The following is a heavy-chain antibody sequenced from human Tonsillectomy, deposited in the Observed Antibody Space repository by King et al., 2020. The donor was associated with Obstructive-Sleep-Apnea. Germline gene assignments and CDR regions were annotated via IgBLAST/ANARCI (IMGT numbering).Heavy chain of an antibody. D-gene: IGHD6-19*01. J-gene: IGHJ6*02. Sequence: QLQESGPGLVKPSGTLPLTCAVSGGSISSTNWWSWVRQPPGKGLEWIGESYHSGSTSNNPSLKSRVTISVDKSKNQFSLELTSVTAADTAVYFCARHSYSSGLYYYGLDVWGQGTTVTVSS. CDR2: SYHSGST. CDR3: ARHSYSSGLYYYGLDV. V-gene: IGHV4-4*02. CDR1: GGSISSTNW.